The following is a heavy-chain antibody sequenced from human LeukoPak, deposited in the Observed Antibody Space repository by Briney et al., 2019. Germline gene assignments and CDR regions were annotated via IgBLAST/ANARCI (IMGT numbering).Heavy chain of an antibody. D-gene: IGHD3-22*01. J-gene: IGHJ6*03. Sequence: ASVKVSCKASGYTFTGYYMHWVRQAPGQGLEWMGWINPNSGGTNYAQKFQGRVTMTRDTSISTAYMELSRLRSDDTAVYYCARVRHDSSGYPHGDYYMDVWGKGTTVTVSS. CDR3: ARVRHDSSGYPHGDYYMDV. CDR2: INPNSGGT. V-gene: IGHV1-2*02. CDR1: GYTFTGYY.